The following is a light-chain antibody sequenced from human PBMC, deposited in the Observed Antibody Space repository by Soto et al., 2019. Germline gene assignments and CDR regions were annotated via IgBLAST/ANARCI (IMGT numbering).Light chain of an antibody. Sequence: DLQMTQSPYSLSASVGDRVTITCQASQDISNYLNWYQQKPGKAPKLLIYDASNLETGVPSRFSGSGSGTDFTFTISSRQPEDIATYYCQQYDNLPPFTFGPGTKVDIK. CDR2: DAS. V-gene: IGKV1-33*01. CDR3: QQYDNLPPFT. CDR1: QDISNY. J-gene: IGKJ3*01.